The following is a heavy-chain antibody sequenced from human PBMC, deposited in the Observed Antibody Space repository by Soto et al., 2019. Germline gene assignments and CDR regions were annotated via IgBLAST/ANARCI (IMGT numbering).Heavy chain of an antibody. D-gene: IGHD5-12*01. CDR2: IYYSGST. Sequence: QVQLQESGPGLVKPSETLSLTCTVSGGSISSYYWSWIRQPPGKGLEWIGYIYYSGSTNYNPSLKSRVTISGDTSKNQFSLKLSSVTAADTAVYYWARESWGDGYLRFDYWGQGTLVTVSS. J-gene: IGHJ4*02. CDR1: GGSISSYY. V-gene: IGHV4-59*01. CDR3: ARESWGDGYLRFDY.